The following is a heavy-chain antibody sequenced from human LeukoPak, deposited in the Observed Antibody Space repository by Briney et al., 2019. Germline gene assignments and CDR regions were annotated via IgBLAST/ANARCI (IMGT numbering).Heavy chain of an antibody. CDR2: MNPNSGNT. Sequence: ASVRVSCKASGYTFTSYDINWVRQATGQGLEWMGWMNPNSGNTGYAQKFQGRVTMTRNTSISTAYMELGSLRSEDTAVYYCARVYCSSTSCYTAPYYYYYMDVWGKGTTVTVSS. V-gene: IGHV1-8*01. J-gene: IGHJ6*03. CDR1: GYTFTSYD. D-gene: IGHD2-2*02. CDR3: ARVYCSSTSCYTAPYYYYYMDV.